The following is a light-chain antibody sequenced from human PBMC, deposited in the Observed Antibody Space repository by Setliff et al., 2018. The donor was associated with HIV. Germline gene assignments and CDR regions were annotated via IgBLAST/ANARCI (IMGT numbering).Light chain of an antibody. J-gene: IGLJ3*02. CDR3: CSYAGSYNWV. Sequence: QSALTQPASVSGSPGQSITISCTGTTSDIGNFNLVSWYQQHPGKAPKLMICEVSKRPSGVPDRFSASKSGNTASLTISGLQAEDEADYYCCSYAGSYNWVFGGGTKVTVL. CDR1: TSDIGNFNL. V-gene: IGLV2-23*02. CDR2: EVS.